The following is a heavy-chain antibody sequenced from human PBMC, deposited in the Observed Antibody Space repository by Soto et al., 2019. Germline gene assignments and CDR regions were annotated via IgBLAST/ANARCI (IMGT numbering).Heavy chain of an antibody. Sequence: EVQLVESGGGLVQPGGSLRLSCAASGFTFSSYSMNWVRQAPGKGLEWVSYISSSSSTIYYADSVKGRSTISRDNAKNSLYLQMNSLRDEDTAVYYCARGRITIFGVVDPNWYFDLWGRGTLVTVSS. CDR1: GFTFSSYS. CDR2: ISSSSSTI. D-gene: IGHD3-3*01. V-gene: IGHV3-48*02. CDR3: ARGRITIFGVVDPNWYFDL. J-gene: IGHJ2*01.